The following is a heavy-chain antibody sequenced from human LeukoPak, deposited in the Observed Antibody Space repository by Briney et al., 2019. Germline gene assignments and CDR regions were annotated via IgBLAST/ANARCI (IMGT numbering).Heavy chain of an antibody. V-gene: IGHV3-74*01. Sequence: PGGSLRLSCAASGFTFNNYWMHWVRHAPGKGLVWVSGINSDGSSATYADSVKGRFTISRDNAKNTLYLEMSSLRAEDMAVYYCAIGVVITTAFDNWGQGTLVTVSS. CDR1: GFTFNNYW. D-gene: IGHD3-22*01. J-gene: IGHJ4*02. CDR2: INSDGSSA. CDR3: AIGVVITTAFDN.